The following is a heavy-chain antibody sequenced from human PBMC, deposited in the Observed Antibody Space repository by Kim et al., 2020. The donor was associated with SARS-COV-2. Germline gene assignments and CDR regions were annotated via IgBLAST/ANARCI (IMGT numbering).Heavy chain of an antibody. CDR2: INHSGST. Sequence: SETLSLTCAVYGGSFSGYYWSWIRQPPGKGLEWIGEINHSGSTNYNPSLKSRVTISVDTSKNQFSLKLSSVTAADTAVYYCARSKEDRIAARRQMKLNFDPWGQGTLVTVSS. V-gene: IGHV4-34*01. CDR3: ARSKEDRIAARRQMKLNFDP. CDR1: GGSFSGYY. D-gene: IGHD6-6*01. J-gene: IGHJ5*02.